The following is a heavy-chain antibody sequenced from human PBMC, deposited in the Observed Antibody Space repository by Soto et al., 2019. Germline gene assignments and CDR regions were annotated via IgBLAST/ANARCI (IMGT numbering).Heavy chain of an antibody. CDR1: GYTFTNYF. Sequence: ASVKVSCKPSGYTFTNYFIQWLRQAPGQGLEWMGWINPNDGGTNYAQKFQGRVAVTSDTSISTAYMELSSLTSDDTAVYYCARGRSLKWNWFDPWGQGTLVTSPQ. CDR2: INPNDGGT. J-gene: IGHJ5*02. CDR3: ARGRSLKWNWFDP. D-gene: IGHD2-15*01. V-gene: IGHV1-2*02.